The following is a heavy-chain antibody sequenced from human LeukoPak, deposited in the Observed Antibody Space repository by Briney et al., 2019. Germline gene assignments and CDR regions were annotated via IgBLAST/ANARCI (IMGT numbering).Heavy chain of an antibody. Sequence: ASVKVSCKASGYTFTGYYMHWVRQAPGQGLEWMGWINPNSGDTNYAQKFQGRVTMTRDTSISTAYMELSRLRSDDTAVYYCARGLSEDDFWSGSNYWGQGTLVTVSS. V-gene: IGHV1-2*02. CDR2: INPNSGDT. CDR1: GYTFTGYY. D-gene: IGHD3-3*01. CDR3: ARGLSEDDFWSGSNY. J-gene: IGHJ4*02.